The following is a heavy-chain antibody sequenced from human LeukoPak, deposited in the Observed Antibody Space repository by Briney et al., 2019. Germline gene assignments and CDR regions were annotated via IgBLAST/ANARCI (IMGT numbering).Heavy chain of an antibody. D-gene: IGHD7-27*01. CDR1: GHTFTSYG. CDR2: ISTYNGNT. CDR3: ARDKNWDLEY. Sequence: ASVKVSCKTSGHTFTSYGISWMRQAPCQGLEWMGWISTYNGNTNYAQNLQGRVTMTTDTSTSTAYMELRSLRSDDTAVYYCARDKNWDLEYWGQGTLVTVSS. J-gene: IGHJ4*02. V-gene: IGHV1-18*01.